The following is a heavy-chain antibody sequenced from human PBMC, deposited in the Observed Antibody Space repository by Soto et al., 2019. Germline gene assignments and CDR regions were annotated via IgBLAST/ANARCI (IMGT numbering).Heavy chain of an antibody. V-gene: IGHV3-21*06. CDR1: GFTFSSST. CDR2: ISSSSSYI. J-gene: IGHJ4*02. Sequence: SLRLSCTGSGFTFSSSTMTWVRQGPGKGLEWVSSISSSSSYIYFADSLKGRFTISRDNAKNSLYLQMNSLRAEDTAVYYCARDIGEMSAVWGQGTQVTVSS. CDR3: ARDIGEMSAV. D-gene: IGHD3-10*01.